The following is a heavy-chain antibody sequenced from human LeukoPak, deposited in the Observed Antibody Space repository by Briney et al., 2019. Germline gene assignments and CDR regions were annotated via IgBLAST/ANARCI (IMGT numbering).Heavy chain of an antibody. J-gene: IGHJ4*02. CDR3: ARHENSSGWYKRLDY. CDR1: GYTFTSYY. CDR2: INPSGGST. V-gene: IGHV1-46*01. Sequence: ASVKVSCKASGYTFTSYYMHWVRQAPGQGLEWMGIINPSGGSTSYAQKLQGRVTMTTDTSTSTAYMELRSLRSDDTAVYYCARHENSSGWYKRLDYWGQGTLVTVSS. D-gene: IGHD6-19*01.